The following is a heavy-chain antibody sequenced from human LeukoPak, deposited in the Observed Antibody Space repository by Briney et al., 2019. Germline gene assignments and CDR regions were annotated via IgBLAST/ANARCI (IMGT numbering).Heavy chain of an antibody. Sequence: PSETLSLTCTVSGGSISSNSYYWDWIRQPPGKGLEWIGSIYYSGSTNYNPSLKSRVTISVDTSKNQFSLKLSSVTAADTAVYYCASQLHYFDYWGQGTLVTVSS. CDR2: IYYSGST. J-gene: IGHJ4*02. CDR1: GGSISSNSYY. V-gene: IGHV4-39*07. D-gene: IGHD2-2*01. CDR3: ASQLHYFDY.